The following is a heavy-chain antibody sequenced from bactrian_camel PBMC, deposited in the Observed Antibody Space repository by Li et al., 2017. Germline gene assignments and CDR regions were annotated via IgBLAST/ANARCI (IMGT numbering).Heavy chain of an antibody. CDR1: GFTFSNYA. Sequence: DVQLVESGGGLVQPGGSLRLSCAASGFTFSNYAMTWVRQAPGKGLEWVSAISYAGDTPYYADSVKGRFTISRDNAKNTLYLHLNSLKTDDTAMYYCAKSIGSWSHVYWGQGTQVTVS. CDR3: AKSIGSWSHVY. J-gene: IGHJ4*01. D-gene: IGHD6*01. CDR2: ISYAGDTP. V-gene: IGHV3-1*01.